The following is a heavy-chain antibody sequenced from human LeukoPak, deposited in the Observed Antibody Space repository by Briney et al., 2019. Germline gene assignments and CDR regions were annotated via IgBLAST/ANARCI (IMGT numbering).Heavy chain of an antibody. CDR3: ARVRSGSYYYYYYYMDV. V-gene: IGHV4-59*11. CDR1: GGSISSHY. D-gene: IGHD1-26*01. Sequence: LETLSLTCTVSGGSISSHYWSWIRQPPGKGLEWIGYIYYSGSTNYNPSLKSRVTISVDTSKNQFSLKLSSVTAADTAVYYCARVRSGSYYYYYYYMDVWGKGTTVTVSS. CDR2: IYYSGST. J-gene: IGHJ6*03.